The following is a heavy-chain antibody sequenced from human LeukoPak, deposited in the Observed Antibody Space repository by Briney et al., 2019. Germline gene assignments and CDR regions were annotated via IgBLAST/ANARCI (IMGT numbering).Heavy chain of an antibody. CDR1: GFTFSNAW. J-gene: IGHJ4*02. V-gene: IGHV3-15*01. CDR3: TTDYYDSWSGFDY. CDR2: IKTKTDGGTT. Sequence: GGSLRLSCAVSGFTFSNAWMSWVRQAPGKGLEWVGRIKTKTDGGTTDFAAPVKGGFTISRDDSKNTLYLQMNSLKTEDTAVYYCTTDYYDSWSGFDYWGQGTLVTVSS. D-gene: IGHD3-3*01.